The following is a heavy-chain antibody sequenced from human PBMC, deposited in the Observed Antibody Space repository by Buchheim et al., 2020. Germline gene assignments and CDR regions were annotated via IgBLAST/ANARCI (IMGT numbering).Heavy chain of an antibody. CDR1: QFTFSSHA. V-gene: IGHV3-30-3*01. J-gene: IGHJ6*02. Sequence: QVQLVESGGDVVQPGRSLRLSCAASQFTFSSHAMHWVRQAPAKGLEWVAVMSYDGGSTMYAESVKGRFTISRDNSKNTLYLQMNSLRAEDTAVYYCARDIQYYYGMDVWGQGTT. CDR3: ARDIQYYYGMDV. D-gene: IGHD2-21*01. CDR2: MSYDGGST.